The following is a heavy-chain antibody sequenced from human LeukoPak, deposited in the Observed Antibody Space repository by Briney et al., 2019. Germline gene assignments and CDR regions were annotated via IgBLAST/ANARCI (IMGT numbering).Heavy chain of an antibody. D-gene: IGHD7-27*01. Sequence: PGRSLILSCAASGFTFSTYGMRWVRQAPGKGLEWEAVISYDGSNKYYADSVKGRFTISRDNSKNTLYLQMSGLRVEDTAMYYCTKGVLGRTQSVSAGFDYWGQGTLVTVSS. J-gene: IGHJ4*02. CDR3: TKGVLGRTQSVSAGFDY. V-gene: IGHV3-30*18. CDR1: GFTFSTYG. CDR2: ISYDGSNK.